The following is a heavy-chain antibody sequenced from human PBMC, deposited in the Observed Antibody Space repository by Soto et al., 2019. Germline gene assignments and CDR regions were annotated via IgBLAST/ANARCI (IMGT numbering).Heavy chain of an antibody. Sequence: SETLSLTCAVYGGSMISNNLGSGVRQPPGRGLEWIGEINHSGGTNYNPSLKSRVTMSVDKSKNQFSLNLNSVTAADTAIYYCAGDRDSSSCTKHGYRGQVTPVPVSS. V-gene: IGHV4-4*02. D-gene: IGHD6-13*01. CDR2: INHSGGT. CDR3: AGDRDSSSCTKHGY. J-gene: IGHJ4*02. CDR1: GGSMISNNL.